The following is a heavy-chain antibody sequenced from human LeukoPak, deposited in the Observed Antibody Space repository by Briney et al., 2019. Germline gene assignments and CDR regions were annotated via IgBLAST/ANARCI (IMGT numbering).Heavy chain of an antibody. J-gene: IGHJ4*02. CDR1: GGTFSSYA. Sequence: GASVKVSCKASGGTFSSYAISWVRQAPGQGLEWMGGIIPIFGTANYAQKFQGRVTITADESTSTAYMELSSLRSEDTAVYYCASSFCSGGSCYSIRRLQSPAFDYWGQGTLVTVSS. D-gene: IGHD2-15*01. V-gene: IGHV1-69*13. CDR2: IIPIFGTA. CDR3: ASSFCSGGSCYSIRRLQSPAFDY.